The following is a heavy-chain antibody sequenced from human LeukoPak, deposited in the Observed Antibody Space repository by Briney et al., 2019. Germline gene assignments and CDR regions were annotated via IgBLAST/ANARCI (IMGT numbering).Heavy chain of an antibody. Sequence: GGSLRLSCAASGFIFSNAWMNWVRQAPGKGLEWVGRVKSTGVGGATDYAAPVKGRFTISRDDSKNTVFLQMNSLKTEDTAIYYCTADKRPGELLYPFDIWGQGTMVTVSS. CDR2: VKSTGVGGAT. D-gene: IGHD1-7*01. CDR1: GFIFSNAW. J-gene: IGHJ3*02. V-gene: IGHV3-15*07. CDR3: TADKRPGELLYPFDI.